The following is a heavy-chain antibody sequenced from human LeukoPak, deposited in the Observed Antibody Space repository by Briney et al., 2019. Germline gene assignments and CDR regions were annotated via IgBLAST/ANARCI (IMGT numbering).Heavy chain of an antibody. D-gene: IGHD3-16*01. V-gene: IGHV1-8*03. CDR3: ARAWGGVAFDI. CDR1: GYTFTGYY. Sequence: ASVKVSCKASGYTFTGYYMHWVRQATGQGLEWMGWMNPNSGNTGYAQKFQGRVTITRNTSISTAYMELSSLRSEDTAVYYCARAWGGVAFDIWGQGTMVTVSS. J-gene: IGHJ3*02. CDR2: MNPNSGNT.